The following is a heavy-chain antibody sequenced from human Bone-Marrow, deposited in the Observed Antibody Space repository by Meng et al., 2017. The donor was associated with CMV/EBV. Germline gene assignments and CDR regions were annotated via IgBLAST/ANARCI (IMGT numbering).Heavy chain of an antibody. CDR1: GFTFSSFA. CDR2: ISYDGRTK. D-gene: IGHD3-10*01. Sequence: GESLKISCAASGFTFSSFAMYWVRQAPGKGLEWVGVISYDGRTKFCADSVKGRLTLSRDNSKKILYLQLNRLRAEDTAVYYCAREGSSNSRGLDYWGQGPLVTVSS. V-gene: IGHV3-30*04. J-gene: IGHJ4*02. CDR3: AREGSSNSRGLDY.